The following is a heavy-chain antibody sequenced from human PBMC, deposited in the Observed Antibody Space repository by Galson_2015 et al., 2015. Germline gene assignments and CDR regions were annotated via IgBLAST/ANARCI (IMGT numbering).Heavy chain of an antibody. Sequence: NYAQKFQGRVTITADESTSTAYMELSSLTSEDTAVFYCATSNADVYCSGGSCYLDSWGQGTLVTVSS. J-gene: IGHJ4*02. V-gene: IGHV1-69*01. CDR3: ATSNADVYCSGGSCYLDS. D-gene: IGHD2-15*01.